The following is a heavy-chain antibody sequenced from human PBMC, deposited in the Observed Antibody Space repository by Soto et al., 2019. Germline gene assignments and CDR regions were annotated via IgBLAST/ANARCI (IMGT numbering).Heavy chain of an antibody. CDR1: GFSFGNYA. CDR2: ISNSGGIT. V-gene: IGHV3-23*01. CDR3: AKDWMGLGYFFEY. D-gene: IGHD5-18*01. Sequence: EVQLLESGGDLVQPGGSLRLSCVASGFSFGNYAMNWVRQDPGKGLQWVASISNSGGITYYADSVKGRFTISRDNSENTLFLQLNSLRVEYTAIYYCAKDWMGLGYFFEYWGQGTLVTVSA. J-gene: IGHJ4*02.